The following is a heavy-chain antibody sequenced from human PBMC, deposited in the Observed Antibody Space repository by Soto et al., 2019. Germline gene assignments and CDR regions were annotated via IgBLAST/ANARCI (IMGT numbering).Heavy chain of an antibody. CDR3: ANSYDFWSAYGYGEDY. Sequence: GGSLRLSCAASGFTFSSYSMSWVRQAPGKGLEWVSTISDSGGSTYYADSVKGLFTISRDNSKNTLYLQMNSLRVEDTAIYYCANSYDFWSAYGYGEDYWGQGTLVTVSS. CDR2: ISDSGGST. D-gene: IGHD3-3*01. CDR1: GFTFSSYS. V-gene: IGHV3-23*01. J-gene: IGHJ4*02.